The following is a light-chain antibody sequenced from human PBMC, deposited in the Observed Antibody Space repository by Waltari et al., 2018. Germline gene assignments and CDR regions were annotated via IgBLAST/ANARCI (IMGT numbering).Light chain of an antibody. CDR1: QSITTW. CDR3: QQYNSYPYT. Sequence: DIQMTQSPSTLSASVGDRVTITCRASQSITTWLAWYQPKPGKAPKLLIYKASNLESGVPSRFSGSGSVTDFTFTISSLQPDDFATYYCQQYNSYPYTFGQGTRLEIK. J-gene: IGKJ2*01. CDR2: KAS. V-gene: IGKV1-5*03.